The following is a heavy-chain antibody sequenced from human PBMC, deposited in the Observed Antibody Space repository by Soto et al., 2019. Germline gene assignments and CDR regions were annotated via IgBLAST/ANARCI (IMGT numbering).Heavy chain of an antibody. V-gene: IGHV1-69*01. J-gene: IGHJ5*02. CDR3: ARDPRYYFWSGYYMGGWFDP. Sequence: QVQLVQSGAEVKKPGSSVKVSCKASGGTFSSYAISWVRQAPGQGLEWMGGIIPIFGTANYAQKFQGRVTITADESTSTAYMELSSLRSEDTAVYYCARDPRYYFWSGYYMGGWFDPWGQGTLVNVSS. CDR1: GGTFSSYA. CDR2: IIPIFGTA. D-gene: IGHD3-3*01.